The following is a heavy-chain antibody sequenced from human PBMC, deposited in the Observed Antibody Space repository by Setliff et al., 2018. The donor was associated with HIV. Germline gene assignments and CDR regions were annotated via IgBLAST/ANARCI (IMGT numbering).Heavy chain of an antibody. Sequence: LSLTCAVYGGSFSGHYWTWIRQPPGKGLEWIGVISYSGSPHYNPSLKSRVTIGMDTSKNQVSLTLSSVTAVDTAVYYCARFCSGGSCPDYWGQGTLVTVSS. D-gene: IGHD2-15*01. V-gene: IGHV4-59*11. J-gene: IGHJ4*02. CDR2: ISYSGSP. CDR3: ARFCSGGSCPDY. CDR1: GGSFSGHY.